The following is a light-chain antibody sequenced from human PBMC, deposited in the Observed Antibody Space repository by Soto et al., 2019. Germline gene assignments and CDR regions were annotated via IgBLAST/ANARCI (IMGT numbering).Light chain of an antibody. V-gene: IGKV1-33*01. CDR3: QQYYDLPIT. Sequence: DIQMTQSPSSLSAYVGDRVTITCQASQDIDKYLNWYQQKPGKAPKLLIADLSKLETGVPSRFSGSGSGTHFTFTIASLQPEDTAIYYCQQYYDLPITFGQGTRLEIK. CDR2: DLS. CDR1: QDIDKY. J-gene: IGKJ5*01.